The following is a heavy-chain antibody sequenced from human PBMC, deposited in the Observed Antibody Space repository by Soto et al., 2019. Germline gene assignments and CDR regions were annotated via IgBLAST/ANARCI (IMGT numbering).Heavy chain of an antibody. CDR3: ARVGPWVPYYYDSSPYTFENWFDP. J-gene: IGHJ5*02. V-gene: IGHV4-38-2*01. D-gene: IGHD3-22*01. Sequence: SETLSLTCAVSGYSISSGYYWGWHRQPPGKGLEWIGSNYHGGSTYYNPSLNSRVTLSIETTNNHVSLILNSVTAADTAVYYCARVGPWVPYYYDSSPYTFENWFDPWGQGTLVTVSS. CDR2: NYHGGST. CDR1: GYSISSGYY.